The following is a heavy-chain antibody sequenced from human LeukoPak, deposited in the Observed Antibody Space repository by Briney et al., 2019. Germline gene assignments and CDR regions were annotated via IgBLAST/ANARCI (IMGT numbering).Heavy chain of an antibody. V-gene: IGHV1-69*05. Sequence: SVKVSCKASGYTFTGYYMHWVRQAPGQGLEWMGGIIPIFGTANYAQKFQGRVTITTDESTSTAYMELSSLRSEDTAVYYCARALVVPGFYYYYMDVWGKGTTVTVSS. CDR1: GYTFTGYY. CDR3: ARALVVPGFYYYYMDV. J-gene: IGHJ6*03. CDR2: IIPIFGTA. D-gene: IGHD3-22*01.